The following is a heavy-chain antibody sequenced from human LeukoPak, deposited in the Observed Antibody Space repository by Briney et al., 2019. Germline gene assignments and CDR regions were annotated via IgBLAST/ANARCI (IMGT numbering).Heavy chain of an antibody. V-gene: IGHV3-7*01. Sequence: PGGSLRLSCAASGFTFSSYGMSWVRQAPGKGLEWVANIKQDGSEKYYVDSVKGRFTISRDNAKNSLYLQMNSLRAEDTAVYYCARGGSGWYTYYFDYWGQGTLVTVSS. CDR3: ARGGSGWYTYYFDY. D-gene: IGHD6-19*01. CDR1: GFTFSSYG. J-gene: IGHJ4*02. CDR2: IKQDGSEK.